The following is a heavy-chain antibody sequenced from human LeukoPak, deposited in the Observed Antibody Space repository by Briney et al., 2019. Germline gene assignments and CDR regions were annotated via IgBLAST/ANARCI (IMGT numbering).Heavy chain of an antibody. CDR2: IRDDGGEI. Sequence: GGSLRLSCEASGFTFSSYWMSWVRQAPGKGLEWVANIRDDGGEIYYVDSVKGRFTISRDNAKSTLFLQMNSLRAEDAAVYYCARDKPRGSYYGSIFDSWGQGTLVTVSS. J-gene: IGHJ4*02. V-gene: IGHV3-7*01. CDR1: GFTFSSYW. CDR3: ARDKPRGSYYGSIFDS. D-gene: IGHD1-26*01.